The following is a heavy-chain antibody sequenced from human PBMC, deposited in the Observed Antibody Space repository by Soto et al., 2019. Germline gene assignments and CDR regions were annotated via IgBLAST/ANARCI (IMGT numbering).Heavy chain of an antibody. V-gene: IGHV4-59*01. D-gene: IGHD2-15*01. CDR2: IYYSGRT. CDR1: GDSISSYY. J-gene: IGHJ4*02. CDR3: ARGHLGITTTGTWYDFDY. Sequence: QVQLQESGPRLVKPSETLSLTCTVSGDSISSYYWTWIRQPPGKGLEYIGYIYYSGRTYYNPSLKSRVTKSVDTSKHQFSLKLSSVTAADTAVYYCARGHLGITTTGTWYDFDYWGQGTLVTVSS.